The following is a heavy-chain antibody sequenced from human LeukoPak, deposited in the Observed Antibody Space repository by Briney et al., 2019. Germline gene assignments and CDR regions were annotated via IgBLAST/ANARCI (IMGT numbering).Heavy chain of an antibody. CDR3: AGVDDLDAFDI. Sequence: GRSLRLSCAASGFTFSSYAMHWVRQAPGKGLEWVAVISDDGSNKYYADSVKGRFTISRDNSKNTLYLQMNSLRPEDTAVYYCAGVDDLDAFDIWGQGTMVTVSS. J-gene: IGHJ3*02. CDR2: ISDDGSNK. CDR1: GFTFSSYA. D-gene: IGHD2-2*03. V-gene: IGHV3-30*04.